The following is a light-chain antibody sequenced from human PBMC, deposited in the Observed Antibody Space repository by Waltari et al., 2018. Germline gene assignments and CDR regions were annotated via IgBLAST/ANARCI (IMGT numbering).Light chain of an antibody. Sequence: ETVLTQSPGTLALSPGERATLSCRASQSIGSSLAWYQHIPGQAPRLLFYDASNSATGIPARFSGSGSGTDFTLTISSLEPEDFAVYYCQQRINWPRTFGQGTKVEIK. CDR3: QQRINWPRT. V-gene: IGKV3-11*01. CDR1: QSIGSS. CDR2: DAS. J-gene: IGKJ1*01.